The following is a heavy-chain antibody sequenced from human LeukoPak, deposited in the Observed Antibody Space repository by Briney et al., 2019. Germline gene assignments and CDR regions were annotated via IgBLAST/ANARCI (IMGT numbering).Heavy chain of an antibody. CDR3: AREGSGYYYRFDY. CDR2: ISSSSSYI. D-gene: IGHD3-22*01. CDR1: GFTFSSYS. J-gene: IGHJ4*02. V-gene: IGHV3-21*01. Sequence: GGSLRLSCAASGFTFSSYSMNWVRQAPGKGLEWVSSISSSSSYIYYADSVEGRFTISRDNAKNSLYLQMNSLRAEDTAVYYCAREGSGYYYRFDYWGQGTLVTVSS.